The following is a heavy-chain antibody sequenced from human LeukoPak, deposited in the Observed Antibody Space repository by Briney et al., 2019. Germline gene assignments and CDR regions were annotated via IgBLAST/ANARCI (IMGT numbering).Heavy chain of an antibody. Sequence: ASVKVSCKASGYTFTSYGFSWVRQAPGQGLEWMGWINAYNGNTNYAQKFQDRVTMTRDTSTSTAYMELRGLTSDDTAVYYCAREAGYSSGWFDYYYMDVWGTGTTVTIAS. CDR1: GYTFTSYG. J-gene: IGHJ6*03. CDR2: INAYNGNT. D-gene: IGHD6-13*01. CDR3: AREAGYSSGWFDYYYMDV. V-gene: IGHV1-18*01.